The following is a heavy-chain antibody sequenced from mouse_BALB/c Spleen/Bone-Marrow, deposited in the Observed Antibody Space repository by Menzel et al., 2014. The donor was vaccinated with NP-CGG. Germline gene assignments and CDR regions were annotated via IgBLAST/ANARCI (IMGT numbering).Heavy chain of an antibody. V-gene: IGHV5-9-2*01. Sequence: GQRVESGGGLVKSGGSLKLSCAASGFTFSNYGMSWVRQTPEKRLEWVATISGGGSYTFYSDSVKGRFTISRDNAKNNLYLQLSSLRSEDTALYYCARHAYYDQTEVSFVYWGQGTLVTVSA. D-gene: IGHD2-4*01. CDR2: ISGGGSYT. CDR1: GFTFSNYG. J-gene: IGHJ3*01. CDR3: ARHAYYDQTEVSFVY.